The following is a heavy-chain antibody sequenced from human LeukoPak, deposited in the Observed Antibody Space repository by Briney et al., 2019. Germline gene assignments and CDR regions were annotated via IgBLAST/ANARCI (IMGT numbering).Heavy chain of an antibody. J-gene: IGHJ4*02. V-gene: IGHV1-2*06. Sequence: ASVKVSCKASGYTFTDYYVHWVQQAPGQGLEWMGRVNPDTGGTNYAQKFQGRVTMTRDTSINTAYMELSRLIPDDTAIYYCARVGPTSYFDYWGQGTLVTVSS. CDR2: VNPDTGGT. CDR3: ARVGPTSYFDY. CDR1: GYTFTDYY.